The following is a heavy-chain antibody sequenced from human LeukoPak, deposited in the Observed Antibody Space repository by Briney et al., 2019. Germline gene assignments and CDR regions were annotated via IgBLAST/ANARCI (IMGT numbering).Heavy chain of an antibody. V-gene: IGHV3-64*01. CDR3: AKGERYYYDSSGYLDY. D-gene: IGHD3-22*01. CDR1: GFTFSSYA. CDR2: ISSNGDST. J-gene: IGHJ4*02. Sequence: PGGSLRLSCAASGFTFSSYAMHWVRQAPGKGLEYVSAISSNGDSTYYANSVKGRFTISRDNSKNTLYLQMGSLRAEDMAVYYCAKGERYYYDSSGYLDYWGQGTLVTVSS.